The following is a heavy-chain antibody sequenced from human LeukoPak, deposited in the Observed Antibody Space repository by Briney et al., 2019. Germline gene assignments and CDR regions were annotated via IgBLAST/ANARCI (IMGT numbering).Heavy chain of an antibody. D-gene: IGHD3-3*01. V-gene: IGHV1-18*04. J-gene: IGHJ4*02. Sequence: ASVKVSCKASGYTFTGYYMHWVRQAPGQGLEWMGWISAYNGNTNYAQKLQGRVTMTTDTSTSTAYMELRSLRSDDTAVYYCARDWTPNYDFWSGYYPDYWGQGTLVTVSS. CDR2: ISAYNGNT. CDR1: GYTFTGYY. CDR3: ARDWTPNYDFWSGYYPDY.